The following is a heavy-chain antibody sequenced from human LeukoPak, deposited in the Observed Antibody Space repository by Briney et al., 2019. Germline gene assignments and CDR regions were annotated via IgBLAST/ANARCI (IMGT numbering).Heavy chain of an antibody. CDR2: IIPIFGTT. Sequence: SVKVSCKASEGTFRSYAISWVRQAPGQGLEWMGGIIPIFGTTNYAQKFQGRVTITADKSTSTAYMELSSLRSEDTAVYYCARGSSYSANYYYYFMDVWGKGTTVTVSS. D-gene: IGHD2-21*01. J-gene: IGHJ6*03. V-gene: IGHV1-69*06. CDR1: EGTFRSYA. CDR3: ARGSSYSANYYYYFMDV.